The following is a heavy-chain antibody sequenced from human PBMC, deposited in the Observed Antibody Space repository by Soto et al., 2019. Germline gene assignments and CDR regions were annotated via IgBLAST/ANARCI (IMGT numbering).Heavy chain of an antibody. V-gene: IGHV1-46*01. CDR3: ARDLLAAGSDALDI. Sequence: QMQLVQSGAEVKKPGASVKVSCKASGYTFTRHYIHWVRQAPGQGLEWMGIINPSGGHTYYAQKFQGRVALISDTSTSTVYMELSSLRSEDTAVYCCARDLLAAGSDALDIWGQGTMVTVSS. CDR1: GYTFTRHY. CDR2: INPSGGHT. J-gene: IGHJ3*02. D-gene: IGHD6-13*01.